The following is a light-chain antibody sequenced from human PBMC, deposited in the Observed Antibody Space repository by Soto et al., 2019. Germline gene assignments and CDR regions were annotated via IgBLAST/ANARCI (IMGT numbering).Light chain of an antibody. CDR3: QQYNSYSWT. CDR1: QSISSW. V-gene: IGKV1-5*03. J-gene: IGKJ1*01. CDR2: KAS. Sequence: DIPMTQSPSTLSASVGDRVTITCRASQSISSWLAWYQQKPGKAPKLLIYKASSLESGVPSRFSGSGSGTAFTLTISSLQPDDFATYYCQQYNSYSWTFGQGTKVESK.